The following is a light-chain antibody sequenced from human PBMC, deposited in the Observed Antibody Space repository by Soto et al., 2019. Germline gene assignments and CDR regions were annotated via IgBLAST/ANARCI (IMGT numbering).Light chain of an antibody. CDR1: QDIRYY. J-gene: IGKJ5*01. Sequence: DIQMTQSPSSLSASVGDRVTITCRASQDIRYYLNWYQQKTGQAPKLLIYDASQLETGVPSRFSGSGSGTDFTFTINNLQPEDIGTYYCQHYNGFPITFGQGTRLEIK. V-gene: IGKV1-33*01. CDR3: QHYNGFPIT. CDR2: DAS.